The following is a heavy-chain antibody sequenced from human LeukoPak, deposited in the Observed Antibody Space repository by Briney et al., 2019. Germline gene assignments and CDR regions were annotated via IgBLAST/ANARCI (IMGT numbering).Heavy chain of an antibody. J-gene: IGHJ4*02. D-gene: IGHD4-17*01. Sequence: PGGSLRLSCAASGFTFSSYSMNWVRQAPGKGLEWVSSISSSSSYIYYAGSVKGRFTISRDNAKNSLYLQMNSLRAEDTAVYYCANTGIKATVTTNYWGQGTLVTVSS. CDR2: ISSSSSYI. V-gene: IGHV3-21*01. CDR3: ANTGIKATVTTNY. CDR1: GFTFSSYS.